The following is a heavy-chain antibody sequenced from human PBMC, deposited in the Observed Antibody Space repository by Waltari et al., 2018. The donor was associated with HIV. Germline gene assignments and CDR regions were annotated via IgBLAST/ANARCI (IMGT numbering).Heavy chain of an antibody. CDR3: ARDYCSSSSCTVDY. Sequence: EVQLVESGGGLVQPGGSLRLSCLGSGFTFSSYSMNWVRQAPGKGVEGGAYISNRRNREYYADSVKGRFTISRDNAKSSLFLQMSSLRTEDTAVYYWARDYCSSSSCTVDYWGQGALVTVSS. D-gene: IGHD2-2*01. J-gene: IGHJ4*02. V-gene: IGHV3-48*01. CDR1: GFTFSSYS. CDR2: ISNRRNRE.